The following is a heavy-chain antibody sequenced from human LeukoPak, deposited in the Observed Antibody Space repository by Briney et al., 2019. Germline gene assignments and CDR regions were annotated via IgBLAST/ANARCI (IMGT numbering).Heavy chain of an antibody. D-gene: IGHD3-10*01. CDR3: ARDWELGY. J-gene: IGHJ4*02. CDR1: GFTFSSRA. Sequence: GSLRLSCTASGFTFSSRAMSWVRQAPGKGLEWIGYIYNSGSTNYNPSLKSRVTISVDTSKNQFSLKLTSVTAADTAVYYCARDWELGYWGQGTLVTVSS. V-gene: IGHV4-59*11. CDR2: IYNSGST.